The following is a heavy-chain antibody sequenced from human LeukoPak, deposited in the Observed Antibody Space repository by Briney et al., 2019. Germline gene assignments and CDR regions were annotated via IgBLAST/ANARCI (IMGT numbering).Heavy chain of an antibody. CDR1: GVSFSGYY. J-gene: IGHJ2*01. CDR2: INHSGST. CDR3: ARHDGPRDYWYFDL. Sequence: SETLSLTCAVYGVSFSGYYWSWIRQPPGKGLEWIGEINHSGSTNYNPSLKSRVTISVDTSKNQFSLKLSSVTAADTAVYYCARHDGPRDYWYFDLWGRGTLVTVSS. V-gene: IGHV4-34*01. D-gene: IGHD5-24*01.